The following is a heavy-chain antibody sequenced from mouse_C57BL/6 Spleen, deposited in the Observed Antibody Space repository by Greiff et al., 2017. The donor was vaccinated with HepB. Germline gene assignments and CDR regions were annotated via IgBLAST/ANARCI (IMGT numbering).Heavy chain of an antibody. CDR2: IYPGDGDT. CDR1: GYAFSSSW. J-gene: IGHJ3*01. Sequence: VQLQQSGPELVKPGASVKISCKASGYAFSSSWMNWVKQRPGKGLEWIGRIYPGDGDTNYNGKFKGKATLTADKSSSTAYMQLSSLTSEDSAVYCCARGGPERFAYWGQGTLVTVSA. V-gene: IGHV1-82*01. CDR3: ARGGPERFAY.